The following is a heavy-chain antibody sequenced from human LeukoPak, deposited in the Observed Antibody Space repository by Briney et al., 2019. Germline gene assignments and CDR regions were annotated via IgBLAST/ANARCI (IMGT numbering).Heavy chain of an antibody. CDR1: GFTFSSHW. V-gene: IGHV3-7*01. CDR2: INQDGTEK. J-gene: IGHJ4*02. CDR3: ARDTPVSAGYFDY. D-gene: IGHD2-21*02. Sequence: GGSLRLSCVASGFTFSSHWMTWVRQAPGKGLEWVATINQDGTEKYYVDSVNGRFTISRDNAKKSLYLQMNSLRAEDAAVYYCARDTPVSAGYFDYWGRGILVTVSS.